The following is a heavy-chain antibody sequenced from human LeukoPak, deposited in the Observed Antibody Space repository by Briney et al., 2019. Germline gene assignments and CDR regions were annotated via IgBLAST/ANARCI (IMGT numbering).Heavy chain of an antibody. V-gene: IGHV1-69*06. J-gene: IGHJ6*04. Sequence: SVKVSCKASGGTFSSYAISWVRQAPGQGLEWMGGIIPIFGTANYAQKFQGRVTITADKSTSTAYMELSSLRSEDTAVYYCAREDIVVKNYYYYGMDVWGKGTPVTVSS. D-gene: IGHD2-15*01. CDR3: AREDIVVKNYYYYGMDV. CDR2: IIPIFGTA. CDR1: GGTFSSYA.